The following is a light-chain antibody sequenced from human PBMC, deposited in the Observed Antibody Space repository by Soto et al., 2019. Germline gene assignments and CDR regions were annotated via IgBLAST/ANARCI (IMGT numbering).Light chain of an antibody. V-gene: IGKV1-39*01. CDR2: AAS. CDR1: QSIGRF. J-gene: IGKJ5*01. CDR3: QQSNSIPFT. Sequence: DIQMTQSPSSLSASVGDRVTITCRASQSIGRFLNWYQQKPGKAPTLLIYAASSLQSGVPSRFSGSGSGTDFTLTISSLQPEDFATYYCQQSNSIPFTLGQGTRLEIK.